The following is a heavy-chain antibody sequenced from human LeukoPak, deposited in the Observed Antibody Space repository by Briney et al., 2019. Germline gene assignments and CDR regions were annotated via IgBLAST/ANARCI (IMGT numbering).Heavy chain of an antibody. CDR1: GGTFSSYA. CDR3: AKTSRGDVLRYFDWLLLSFDY. J-gene: IGHJ4*02. Sequence: SVKVSCKASGGTFSSYAISWVRQAPGQGLEWMGGIIPIFGTASYAQNFQGRVTITADESTSTAYMELSSLRSEDTAVYYCAKTSRGDVLRYFDWLLLSFDYWGQGTLVTVSS. D-gene: IGHD3-9*01. V-gene: IGHV1-69*13. CDR2: IIPIFGTA.